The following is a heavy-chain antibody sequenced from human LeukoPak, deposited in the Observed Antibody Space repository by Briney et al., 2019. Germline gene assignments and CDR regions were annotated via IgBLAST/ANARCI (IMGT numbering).Heavy chain of an antibody. V-gene: IGHV4-61*02. CDR2: IYTSGST. D-gene: IGHD2-15*01. J-gene: IGHJ6*02. CDR3: ARGTPRVVVAATYGMDV. CDR1: GGSISSGSYY. Sequence: SETLSLTCTVSGGSISSGSYYWSWLRQPAGKGLEWIGRIYTSGSTNYNPSLKSRVTISVDTSKNQFSLKLSSVTAADTAVYYCARGTPRVVVAATYGMDVWGQGTTVTVSS.